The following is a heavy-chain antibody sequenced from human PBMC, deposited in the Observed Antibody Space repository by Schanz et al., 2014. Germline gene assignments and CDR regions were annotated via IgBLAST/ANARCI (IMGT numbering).Heavy chain of an antibody. CDR2: ISASGGTT. D-gene: IGHD4-4*01. V-gene: IGHV3-23*01. J-gene: IGHJ5*02. Sequence: EVQLLESGGGLVQPGGSLRLSCLASGFAFSSYGMNWLRQAPGKGLEWVSVISASGGTTYYADSVKGRFTISSDSSKNTLYLQMSSLRADDTAVYYCAKAADWTVTRFDPWGQGALVTVSS. CDR3: AKAADWTVTRFDP. CDR1: GFAFSSYG.